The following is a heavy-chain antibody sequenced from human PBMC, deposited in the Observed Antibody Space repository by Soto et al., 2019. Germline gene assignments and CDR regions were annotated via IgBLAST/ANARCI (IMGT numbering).Heavy chain of an antibody. V-gene: IGHV4-59*08. CDR1: GGSISSYY. Sequence: SETLSLTCTVSGGSISSYYWSWIRQPPGKGLEWIGYIYYSGSTNYNPSLKSRVTISVDTSKNQFSLKLSSVTAADTAVYYCARLEVYSSGWYVGAPYYYYGMDVWGQGTTVTVSS. J-gene: IGHJ6*02. CDR2: IYYSGST. CDR3: ARLEVYSSGWYVGAPYYYYGMDV. D-gene: IGHD6-19*01.